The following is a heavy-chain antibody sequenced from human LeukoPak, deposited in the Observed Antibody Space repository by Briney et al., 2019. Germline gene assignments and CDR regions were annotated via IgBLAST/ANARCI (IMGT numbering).Heavy chain of an antibody. V-gene: IGHV5-51*01. CDR2: IYPGDSAT. CDR1: GYSFTSYW. D-gene: IGHD3-10*01. Sequence: GESLKISCKGSGYSFTSYWIGWVRQMPGKGLEWMGIIYPGDSATRYSPSFQGQVAISADKSISTAYLQWSSLKASDTAMYYCARQSRDGSKTRGYYFDYWGQGTLVTVSS. CDR3: ARQSRDGSKTRGYYFDY. J-gene: IGHJ4*02.